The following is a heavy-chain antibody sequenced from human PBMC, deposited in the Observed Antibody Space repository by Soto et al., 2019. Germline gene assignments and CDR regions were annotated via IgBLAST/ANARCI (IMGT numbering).Heavy chain of an antibody. V-gene: IGHV1-69*13. J-gene: IGHJ3*02. CDR1: GGTFSSYA. CDR2: IIPIFGTA. D-gene: IGHD5-18*01. CDR3: ARDGGNGYSCAYAFDI. Sequence: ASVKVSCKASGGTFSSYAISWVRQAPGQGLEWIGGIIPIFGTANYAQKFQGRVTITADESTSAAYMELSSLRSEDTAVYYCARDGGNGYSCAYAFDIWGKGTRVTVPS.